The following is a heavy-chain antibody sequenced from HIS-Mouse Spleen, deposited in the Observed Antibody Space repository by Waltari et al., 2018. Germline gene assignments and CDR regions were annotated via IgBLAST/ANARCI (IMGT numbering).Heavy chain of an antibody. Sequence: QVQLQQWGAGLLKPAETLSLTCAVYGGSFSGYYWSWVRQPPGTGLVWYGEINHSGSTNYNPSPKRRVTISVDTPKNRSSLKLSSVTAADTAVYYCARGLAARFDYWGQGTLVTVSS. CDR1: GGSFSGYY. D-gene: IGHD6-6*01. CDR3: ARGLAARFDY. V-gene: IGHV4-34*01. CDR2: INHSGST. J-gene: IGHJ4*02.